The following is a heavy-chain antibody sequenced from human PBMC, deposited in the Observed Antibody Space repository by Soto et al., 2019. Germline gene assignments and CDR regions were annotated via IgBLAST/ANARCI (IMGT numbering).Heavy chain of an antibody. D-gene: IGHD1-1*01. CDR2: ISYDGSNT. CDR1: GFTFSSYG. V-gene: IGHV3-30*18. CDR3: AKPFTGTDAFDI. J-gene: IGHJ3*02. Sequence: QVQLEESGGGVVQPGRSLRLSCGASGFTFSSYGMHWVRQAPGKGLEWVAVISYDGSNTDYADSVKGRFTISRDNSKNTLYLQVNSLRAEDTATYYCAKPFTGTDAFDIWGQGTMVTVSS.